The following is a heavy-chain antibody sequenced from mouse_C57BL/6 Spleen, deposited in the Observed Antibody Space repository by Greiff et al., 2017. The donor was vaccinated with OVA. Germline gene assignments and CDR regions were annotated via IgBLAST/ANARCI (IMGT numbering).Heavy chain of an antibody. D-gene: IGHD1-1*01. CDR2: IWTGGGT. CDR1: GFSLTSYA. Sequence: QVQLKESGPGLVAPSQILSITCTVSGFSLTSYAISWVRQPPGKGLEWLGVIWTGGGTNYNSALKSRLSISKDNSKSQVFFKMNSLQTDDTARYYCARRHSSSSSDWYFDVWGTGTTVTVSS. CDR3: ARRHSSSSSDWYFDV. V-gene: IGHV2-9-1*01. J-gene: IGHJ1*03.